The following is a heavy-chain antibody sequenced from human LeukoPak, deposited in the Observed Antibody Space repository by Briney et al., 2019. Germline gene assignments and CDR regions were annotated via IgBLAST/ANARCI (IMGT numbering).Heavy chain of an antibody. CDR2: ISSSSSTI. CDR1: GFTFSSYS. CDR3: ARDLRAVANSPYMDV. J-gene: IGHJ6*03. V-gene: IGHV3-48*01. Sequence: GGSLRLSCAASGFTFSSYSMNWVRQAPGKGLEWVSYISSSSSTIYYADSVKGRFTISRDNAKNSLYLQMNSLRAEDTAVYYCARDLRAVANSPYMDVWGKGTTVTVSS. D-gene: IGHD6-19*01.